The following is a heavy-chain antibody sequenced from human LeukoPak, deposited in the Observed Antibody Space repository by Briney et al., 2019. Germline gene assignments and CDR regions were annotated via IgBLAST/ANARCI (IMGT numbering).Heavy chain of an antibody. V-gene: IGHV4-30-2*01. Sequence: SETLSLTCTVSGGSISSSSYYWSWIRQPPGKGLEWIGYIYHSGSTYYNPSLKSRVTISVDRSKNQFSLKLSSVTAADTAVYYCASNWGGTENWGQGTLVTVSS. CDR1: GGSISSSSYY. CDR2: IYHSGST. D-gene: IGHD7-27*01. J-gene: IGHJ4*02. CDR3: ASNWGGTEN.